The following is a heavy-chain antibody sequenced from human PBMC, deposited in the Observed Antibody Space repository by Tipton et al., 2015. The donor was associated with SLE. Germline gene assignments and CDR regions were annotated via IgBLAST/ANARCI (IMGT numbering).Heavy chain of an antibody. CDR1: GFTFSNAW. CDR2: IKSKTDGGTT. Sequence: SLRLPCAASGFTFSNAWMSWVRQAPGKGLEWVGRIKSKTDGGTTDYAAPVKGRFTISRDDSKNTLFLQMNSLKTEDTAVYYCTPLGNYGFDYWGQGTLVTVSS. J-gene: IGHJ4*02. V-gene: IGHV3-15*01. CDR3: TPLGNYGFDY. D-gene: IGHD1-7*01.